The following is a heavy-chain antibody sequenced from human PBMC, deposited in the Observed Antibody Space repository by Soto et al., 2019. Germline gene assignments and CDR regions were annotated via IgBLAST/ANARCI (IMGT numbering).Heavy chain of an antibody. CDR2: ISSNGENT. Sequence: GGSLRLSCAASRFTSGYHAMNWVRQAPGKGLEWVSTISSNGENTHYADSVKGRFIISSDNSSNTVALQMNSLRVEDTAIHYCVSWVSAHFDSWGQGTLVTVSS. D-gene: IGHD6-13*01. V-gene: IGHV3-23*01. J-gene: IGHJ4*01. CDR3: VSWVSAHFDS. CDR1: RFTSGYHA.